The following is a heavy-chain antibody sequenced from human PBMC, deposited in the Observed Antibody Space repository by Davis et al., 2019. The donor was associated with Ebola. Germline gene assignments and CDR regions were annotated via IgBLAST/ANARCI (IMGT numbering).Heavy chain of an antibody. J-gene: IGHJ5*02. CDR2: INPNSGGT. CDR1: GYTFTGYY. Sequence: ASVKVSCKASGYTFTGYYMHWVRQVPGQGLEWMGWINPNSGGTNYAQKFQGRVTMTRDTSISTAYMELSRLRSDDTAVYYCASVTIGYCSGGSCSPGWFDPWGQGTLVTVSS. V-gene: IGHV1-2*02. D-gene: IGHD2-15*01. CDR3: ASVTIGYCSGGSCSPGWFDP.